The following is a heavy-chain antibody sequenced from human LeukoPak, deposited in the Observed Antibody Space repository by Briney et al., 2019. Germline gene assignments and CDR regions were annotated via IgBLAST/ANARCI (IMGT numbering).Heavy chain of an antibody. J-gene: IGHJ4*02. Sequence: ASVKVSCKASGYTFTGYHMHWVRQAPGQGLEWMGWINPNSGGTNYAQKFQGRVTMTRDTSISTAYMELSRLRSDDTAVYYCARDPSDYDILTGYYVHDYWGQGTLVTVSS. CDR3: ARDPSDYDILTGYYVHDY. CDR2: INPNSGGT. D-gene: IGHD3-9*01. V-gene: IGHV1-2*02. CDR1: GYTFTGYH.